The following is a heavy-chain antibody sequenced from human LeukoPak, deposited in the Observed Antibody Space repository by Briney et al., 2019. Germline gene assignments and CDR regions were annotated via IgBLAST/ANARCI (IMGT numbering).Heavy chain of an antibody. J-gene: IGHJ3*02. CDR2: IIPILGIA. V-gene: IGHV1-69*04. CDR1: GGTFSSYA. D-gene: IGHD2-2*01. Sequence: SVKVSCKASGGTFSSYAISWVRQAPGQGLEWMGRIIPILGIANYAQKFQGRVTITADKSTSTAYMELSSLRSEDTAVYYCAGESGGYCSSTSCYSAFDIWGQGTMVTVSS. CDR3: AGESGGYCSSTSCYSAFDI.